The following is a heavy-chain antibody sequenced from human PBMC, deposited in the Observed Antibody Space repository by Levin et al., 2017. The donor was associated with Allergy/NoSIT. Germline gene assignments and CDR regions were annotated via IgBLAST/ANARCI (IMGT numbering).Heavy chain of an antibody. CDR2: IYTSGTT. V-gene: IGHV4-59*01. D-gene: IGHD4-17*01. J-gene: IGHJ4*02. Sequence: SETLSLTCTVSGGSISNYYWSWIRQPPGKGLEWIGYIYTSGTTSHNPSLKSRVTISVDTSKNQFSLKLNSVTAADTALYYCARAVTLYYFDYWGQGTLVTVSS. CDR1: GGSISNYY. CDR3: ARAVTLYYFDY.